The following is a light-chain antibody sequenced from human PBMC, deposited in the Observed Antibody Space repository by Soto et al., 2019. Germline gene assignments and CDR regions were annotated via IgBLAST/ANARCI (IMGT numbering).Light chain of an antibody. CDR3: QQSYSPLSYT. J-gene: IGKJ2*01. CDR2: AAT. Sequence: DIQMTQSPSSLSASVGDRVTITCRASQSVGNYLNWYQQKPGQAPNLVIYAATSLQSGVPTRFSGSGSATDFTPTISSLQPEDFATYYCQQSYSPLSYTFGQGTKLEIK. CDR1: QSVGNY. V-gene: IGKV1-39*01.